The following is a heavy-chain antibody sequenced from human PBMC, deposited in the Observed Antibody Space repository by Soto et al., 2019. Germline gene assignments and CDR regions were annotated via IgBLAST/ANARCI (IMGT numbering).Heavy chain of an antibody. Sequence: PVGSLRLSCAASGFTFSSYGMHWVRQAPGKGLEWVSVISYDGSNKYYADSVKGRFTISRDNSKNTLYLQMNSLRAEETAVYYCAKGSNGTPSFDYWGQGTLVTVSS. D-gene: IGHD1-1*01. CDR2: ISYDGSNK. J-gene: IGHJ4*02. V-gene: IGHV3-30*18. CDR3: AKGSNGTPSFDY. CDR1: GFTFSSYG.